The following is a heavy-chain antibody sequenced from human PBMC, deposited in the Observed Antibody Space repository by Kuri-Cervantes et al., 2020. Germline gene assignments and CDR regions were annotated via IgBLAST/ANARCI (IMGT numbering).Heavy chain of an antibody. J-gene: IGHJ6*03. CDR1: GDSISSGVYY. D-gene: IGHD3-10*01. CDR2: IYYSGST. Sequence: SETLSLTCSVSGDSISSGVYYWGWIRQPPGKGLEWIGSIYYSGSTYYNPSLKSRVTISVDTSKNQFSLRLSSVTAADTAVYYCARAVRYYGGYYYMDVWGKGTTVTVSS. CDR3: ARAVRYYGGYYYMDV. V-gene: IGHV4-39*07.